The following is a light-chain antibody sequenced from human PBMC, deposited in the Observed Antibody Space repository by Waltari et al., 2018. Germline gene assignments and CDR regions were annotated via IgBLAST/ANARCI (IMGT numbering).Light chain of an antibody. J-gene: IGKJ2*01. Sequence: DIQMTQSPSSLSASVGDRVTITCRASHNINTYLNWYQQKVGRAPKLLIYATSSLQSGVPSRFSGSGSGTHFTLTINSLQPEDFATYSCQQSYTTPHTFGQGTNLEIK. CDR3: QQSYTTPHT. CDR2: ATS. V-gene: IGKV1-39*01. CDR1: HNINTY.